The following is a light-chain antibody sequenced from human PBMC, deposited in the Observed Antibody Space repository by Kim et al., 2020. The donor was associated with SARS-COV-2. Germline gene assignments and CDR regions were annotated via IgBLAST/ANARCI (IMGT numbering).Light chain of an antibody. V-gene: IGLV3-19*01. Sequence: VALGQTVRNTCQGDSLRSYYATWYQQKPGQDPILVIYGKNNRPSGIPDRFSGSSSGKTASLTITGTQAGDEADYYCNSRDSNDNVVFGGGTQLTVL. J-gene: IGLJ2*01. CDR1: SLRSYY. CDR2: GKN. CDR3: NSRDSNDNVV.